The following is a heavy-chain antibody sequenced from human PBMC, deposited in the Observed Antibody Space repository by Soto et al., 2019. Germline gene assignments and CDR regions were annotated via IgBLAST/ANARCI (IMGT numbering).Heavy chain of an antibody. CDR3: ARVRIVGSTTFDS. Sequence: QVQLQESGPGLVKPSQTLSLTCTVSGGSIRSEDYYWSWIRQPPGKGLEWIGYISYSGSTAYKSSLRNRVIISVATSTDQVSLTLNSATAADTAVYYCARVRIVGSTTFDSWRQGTLVTVSS. V-gene: IGHV4-30-4*01. J-gene: IGHJ4*02. D-gene: IGHD1-26*01. CDR1: GGSIRSEDYY. CDR2: ISYSGST.